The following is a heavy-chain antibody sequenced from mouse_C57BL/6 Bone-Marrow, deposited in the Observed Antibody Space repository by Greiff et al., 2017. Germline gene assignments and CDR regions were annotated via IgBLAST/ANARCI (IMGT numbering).Heavy chain of an antibody. V-gene: IGHV1-15*01. CDR1: GYTFTDSE. Sequence: VKLLESGAELVRPGASVTLSCKASGYTFTDSEMHWVKQTPVHGLDWIGAIDPATGGTAYNQKFKGKAILTADKSSSTAYMELRSLTSEDSAVYYCTRGGDITAVVADYWGQGTTLTVSA. CDR2: IDPATGGT. D-gene: IGHD1-1*01. J-gene: IGHJ2*01. CDR3: TRGGDITAVVADY.